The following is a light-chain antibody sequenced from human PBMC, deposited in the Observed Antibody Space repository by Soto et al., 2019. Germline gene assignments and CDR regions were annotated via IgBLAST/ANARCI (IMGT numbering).Light chain of an antibody. Sequence: DIQMTQSPSTLSASVGDRVTINCRASQSISSWLAWYQQKPGKAPKLLIYDASILESGVPSRFSGSGSGTEFTLTISSLQPDDFATYYCQQYNSYPWTFGQGTKV. CDR1: QSISSW. CDR3: QQYNSYPWT. CDR2: DAS. J-gene: IGKJ1*01. V-gene: IGKV1-5*01.